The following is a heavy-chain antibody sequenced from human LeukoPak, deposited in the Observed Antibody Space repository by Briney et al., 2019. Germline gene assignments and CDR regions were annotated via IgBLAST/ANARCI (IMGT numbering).Heavy chain of an antibody. CDR3: VKFGFTGTSFDY. CDR1: GFTFSSYA. V-gene: IGHV3-23*01. J-gene: IGHJ4*02. Sequence: PGGSLRLSCAASGFTFSSYAMSWVRQAPGKGLEWVSAISGSGGSTYYADSVKGRFTISRDNSKNMVYLQMNSLRAEDTAVYYCVKFGFTGTSFDYWGQGTLVTVSS. D-gene: IGHD4-17*01. CDR2: ISGSGGST.